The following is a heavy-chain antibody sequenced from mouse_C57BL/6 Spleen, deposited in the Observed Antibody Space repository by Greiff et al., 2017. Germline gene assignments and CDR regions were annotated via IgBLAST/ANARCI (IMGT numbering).Heavy chain of an antibody. V-gene: IGHV1-50*01. J-gene: IGHJ2*01. CDR2: IDPSDSYT. Sequence: QVQLQQPGAELVKPGASVQLSCKASGYTFASYWMQWVKQRPGQGLEWIGEIDPSDSYTNYNQKFKGKATLTVDTSSSTAYMQLSSLTSEDSAVYYCARRIYYDYDGGYYFDYWGQGTTLTVSS. CDR1: GYTFASYW. D-gene: IGHD2-4*01. CDR3: ARRIYYDYDGGYYFDY.